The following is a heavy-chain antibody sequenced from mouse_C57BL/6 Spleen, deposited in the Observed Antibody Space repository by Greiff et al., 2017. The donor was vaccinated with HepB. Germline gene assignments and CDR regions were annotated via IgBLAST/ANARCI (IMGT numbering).Heavy chain of an antibody. CDR2: IHPNSGST. D-gene: IGHD1-1*01. CDR1: GYTFTSYW. J-gene: IGHJ2*01. V-gene: IGHV1-64*01. CDR3: AGANYGSSYNYFDY. Sequence: QVQLKQPGAELVKPGASVKLSCKASGYTFTSYWMHWVKQRPGQGLEWIGMIHPNSGSTNYNEKFKSKATLTVDKSSSTAYMQLSSLTSEDSAVYYCAGANYGSSYNYFDYWGQGTTLTVSS.